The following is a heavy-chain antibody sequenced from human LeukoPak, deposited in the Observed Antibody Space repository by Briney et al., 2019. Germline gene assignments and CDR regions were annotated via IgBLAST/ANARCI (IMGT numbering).Heavy chain of an antibody. Sequence: GGSLRLSCAASGFTFSTCDMHWVRQASGKGLEWVSGIGTSGDTYYPGSVKGRFTISRENAKNSLYLQMNSLRAEDTAVYYCARDTSRRYDYWGQGTLVTVSS. D-gene: IGHD2-2*01. V-gene: IGHV3-13*04. CDR2: IGTSGDT. J-gene: IGHJ4*02. CDR1: GFTFSTCD. CDR3: ARDTSRRYDY.